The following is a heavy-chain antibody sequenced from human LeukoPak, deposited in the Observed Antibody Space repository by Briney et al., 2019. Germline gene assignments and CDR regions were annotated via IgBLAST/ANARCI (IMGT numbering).Heavy chain of an antibody. Sequence: ASVKVSCKASGYTFIAFNVHWVRQAPGQGLEWMGWINPTNGATKYAENFQDRVTMTRDTSITTVYMELSTLTSDDTAVYFCGRAYSSTRLFDFWGQGTQVTVSS. CDR1: GYTFIAFN. J-gene: IGHJ4*02. D-gene: IGHD2-21*01. CDR2: INPTNGAT. V-gene: IGHV1-2*02. CDR3: GRAYSSTRLFDF.